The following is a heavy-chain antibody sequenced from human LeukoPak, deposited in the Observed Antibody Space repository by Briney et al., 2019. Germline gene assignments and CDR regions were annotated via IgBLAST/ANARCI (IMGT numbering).Heavy chain of an antibody. CDR1: GFTFSSYA. CDR3: ARAFTPGIRKALWIGDSL. CDR2: VSAHGLDK. Sequence: GGSLRLPCAASGFTFSSYAMHWVRQAPGKGLEWLAVVSAHGLDKFYASSVRGRFTISKDTSKNTLSLQMNSLRSDDSGVYYCARAFTPGIRKALWIGDSLWDQGTLVTVSS. J-gene: IGHJ4*02. V-gene: IGHV3-30*04. D-gene: IGHD3-10*01.